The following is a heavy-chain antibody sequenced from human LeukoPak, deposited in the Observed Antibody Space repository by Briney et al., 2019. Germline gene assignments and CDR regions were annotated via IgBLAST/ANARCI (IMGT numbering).Heavy chain of an antibody. V-gene: IGHV3-74*01. J-gene: IGHJ6*03. CDR2: IKSDGST. CDR1: GFTFSSYW. CDR3: ARFGYSSGWYYYYYYMDV. D-gene: IGHD6-19*01. Sequence: GGSLRLSCAASGFTFSSYWMHWVRQTPGKGLMWVARIKSDGSTIYADSVQGRFTISRDNAKNSLYLQMNSLRAEDTAVYYCARFGYSSGWYYYYYYMDVWGKGTTVTVSS.